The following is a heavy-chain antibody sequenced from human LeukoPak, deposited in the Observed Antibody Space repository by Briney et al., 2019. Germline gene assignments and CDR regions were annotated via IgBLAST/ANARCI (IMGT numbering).Heavy chain of an antibody. J-gene: IGHJ5*02. Sequence: SVKVSCKATRGAFSSYAITWVRQAPGQGLEWMGGIIPIFGAANYAQKFQGRVTITADEFTSTAYMELSSLRSEDTAVYYCARVAGGRYCSSTSCYMRGWFDPWGQGTLVTVSS. V-gene: IGHV1-69*13. CDR2: IIPIFGAA. D-gene: IGHD2-2*02. CDR1: RGAFSSYA. CDR3: ARVAGGRYCSSTSCYMRGWFDP.